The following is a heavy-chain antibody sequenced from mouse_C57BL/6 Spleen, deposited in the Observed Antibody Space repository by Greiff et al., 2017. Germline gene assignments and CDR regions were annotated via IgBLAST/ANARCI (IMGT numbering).Heavy chain of an antibody. Sequence: EVQLQQSGPELVKPGASVKISCKASGYTFTDYYMNWVKQSHGKSLEWIGDINPNNGGTSYNQKFKGKATLTVDKSYSTAYMALRSLTSEDSAVYYVASGKIRLRQYYFDYWGQGTTLTVSS. J-gene: IGHJ2*01. CDR3: ASGKIRLRQYYFDY. D-gene: IGHD3-2*02. V-gene: IGHV1-26*01. CDR2: INPNNGGT. CDR1: GYTFTDYY.